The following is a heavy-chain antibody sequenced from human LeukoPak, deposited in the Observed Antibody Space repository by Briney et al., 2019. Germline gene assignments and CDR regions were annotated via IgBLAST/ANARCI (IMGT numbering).Heavy chain of an antibody. V-gene: IGHV4-59*01. D-gene: IGHD6-25*01. CDR3: ARGGASSEWFDP. J-gene: IGHJ5*02. CDR1: GDSISAYY. CDR2: THSSGTT. Sequence: PSETLSLTYTVSGDSISAYYWSWIRQTPGKGLEWIAFTHSSGTTNYNPSLKSRVSISVDTSNNQFSLSVNSVTAADTAVYYCARGGASSEWFDPWGQGTLVTVSS.